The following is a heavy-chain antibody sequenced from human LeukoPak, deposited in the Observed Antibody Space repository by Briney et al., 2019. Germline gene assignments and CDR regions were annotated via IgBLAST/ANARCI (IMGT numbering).Heavy chain of an antibody. CDR2: IRSKAYGGTT. Sequence: PGGSLRLSCTASGFTFGDYAMSWVRQAPGKGLEWVGFIRSKAYGGTTEYAASVKGRFAISRDDSKSIAYLQMNSLKTEDTAVYYCTRLRWGFWSASDYYYYMDVWGKGTTVTVSS. J-gene: IGHJ6*03. CDR1: GFTFGDYA. V-gene: IGHV3-49*04. CDR3: TRLRWGFWSASDYYYYMDV. D-gene: IGHD3-3*01.